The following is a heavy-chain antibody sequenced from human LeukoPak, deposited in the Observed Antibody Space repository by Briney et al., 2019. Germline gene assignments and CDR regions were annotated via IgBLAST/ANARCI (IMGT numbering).Heavy chain of an antibody. CDR3: AKGTGITIFGVVSNSD. CDR1: GFTFSSYW. CDR2: ISGSGGST. Sequence: GGSLRLSCAASGFTFSSYWMSWVRQAPGKGLEWVSAISGSGGSTYYTDSVKGRFTISRDNSKNTLYLQMNSLRAEDTAVYYCAKGTGITIFGVVSNSDWGQGTLVTVSS. V-gene: IGHV3-23*01. J-gene: IGHJ4*02. D-gene: IGHD3-3*01.